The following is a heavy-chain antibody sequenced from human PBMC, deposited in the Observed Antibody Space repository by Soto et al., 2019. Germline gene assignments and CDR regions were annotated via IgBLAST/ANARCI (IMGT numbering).Heavy chain of an antibody. J-gene: IGHJ1*01. CDR1: GGSISRVCSY. CDR3: GRVRGGGRFHV. CDR2: IYYSGST. D-gene: IGHD1-26*01. V-gene: IGHV4-31*03. Sequence: SQTLSLACTVSGGSISRVCSYCRWLRQQPGKGLEWIGYIYYSGSTYYNPPLKSRVTISVDTSKNQFTLKLTAVTAADTVAEYCGRVRGGGRFHVGGQGPRVPV.